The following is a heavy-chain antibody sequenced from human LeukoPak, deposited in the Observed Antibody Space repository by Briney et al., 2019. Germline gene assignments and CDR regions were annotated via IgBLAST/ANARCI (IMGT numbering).Heavy chain of an antibody. CDR3: ARDHRYAFDN. D-gene: IGHD5-12*01. CDR2: VGISSGNT. Sequence: GGSLRLSCAASGFTFSDYSMNWVRQAPGKGLEWISYVGISSGNTKYADSVKGRFTISGDSAKNSVFLQMNSLRVEDTAVYYCARDHRYAFDNWGQGTLVTVAS. CDR1: GFTFSDYS. J-gene: IGHJ4*02. V-gene: IGHV3-48*04.